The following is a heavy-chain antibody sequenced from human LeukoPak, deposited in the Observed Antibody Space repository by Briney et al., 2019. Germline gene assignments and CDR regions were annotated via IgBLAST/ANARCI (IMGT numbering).Heavy chain of an antibody. CDR3: ARVVTSSSWFDY. CDR2: INHSGST. V-gene: IGHV4-34*01. CDR1: GGSFSGYY. J-gene: IGHJ4*02. D-gene: IGHD6-13*01. Sequence: KPSETLSLTCAVYGGSFSGYYWSWIRQPPGKWLEWIGEINHSGSTNYNPSLKSRVTISVDTSKNQFSLKLSSVTAADTAVYYCARVVTSSSWFDYWGQGTLVTVSS.